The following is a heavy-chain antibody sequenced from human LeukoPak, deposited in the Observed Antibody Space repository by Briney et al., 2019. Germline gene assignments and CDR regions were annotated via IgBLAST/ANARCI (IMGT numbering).Heavy chain of an antibody. V-gene: IGHV3-30*18. Sequence: GGSLRLSCAASGFTFSSYGMHWVRQAPGKGLEWVAVISYDGSNKYYADSVKGRFTISRDNSKNTLYLQMNSLRAEDTAVYYCAKDRVPAAISPFYYFDYWGQGTLVTVSS. CDR1: GFTFSSYG. D-gene: IGHD2-2*02. CDR3: AKDRVPAAISPFYYFDY. CDR2: ISYDGSNK. J-gene: IGHJ4*02.